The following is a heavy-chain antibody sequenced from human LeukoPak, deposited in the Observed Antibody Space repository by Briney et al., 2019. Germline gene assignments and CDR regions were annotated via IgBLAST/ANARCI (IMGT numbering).Heavy chain of an antibody. CDR2: INPNSGGT. CDR1: GYTFTGYY. V-gene: IGHV1-2*02. Sequence: ASVKVSCKASGYTFTGYYMHWVRQAPGQGLEWMGWINPNSGGTNYAQKFQGRVTMTRDTSISTAYMELSRLRSDDTAVYYCARDLRLLEWPYYYYYMDVWGKATTVTVPS. J-gene: IGHJ6*03. CDR3: ARDLRLLEWPYYYYYMDV. D-gene: IGHD3-3*01.